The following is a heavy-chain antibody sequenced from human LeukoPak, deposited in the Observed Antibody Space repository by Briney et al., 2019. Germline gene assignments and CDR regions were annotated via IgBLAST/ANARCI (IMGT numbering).Heavy chain of an antibody. D-gene: IGHD6-6*01. CDR3: ARMIADRPHYYYYMDV. CDR1: AFTFSDYH. CDR2: ISGTSLTI. V-gene: IGHV3-11*04. Sequence: PGGSLTLSCAASAFTFSDYHMSWIRQAPGRGLEWVSYISGTSLTIFYAYSVKGRFTVSRDNDKNSLYLQMNSLRAEDTAVYYCARMIADRPHYYYYMDVWGTGTTVTVSS. J-gene: IGHJ6*03.